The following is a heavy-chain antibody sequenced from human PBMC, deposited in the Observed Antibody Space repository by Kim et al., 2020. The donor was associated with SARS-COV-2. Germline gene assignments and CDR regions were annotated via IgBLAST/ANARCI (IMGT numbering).Heavy chain of an antibody. V-gene: IGHV4-39*07. CDR3: ARVRACSGGSCHGSFDY. J-gene: IGHJ4*02. CDR2: IYYSGST. CDR1: GGSISSSSYY. Sequence: SETLSLTCTVSGGSISSSSYYWGWIRQPPGKGLEWIGSIYYSGSTYYNPSLKSRVTISVDTSKNQFSLKLSSVTAADTAVYYCARVRACSGGSCHGSFDYWGQGTLVTVSS. D-gene: IGHD2-15*01.